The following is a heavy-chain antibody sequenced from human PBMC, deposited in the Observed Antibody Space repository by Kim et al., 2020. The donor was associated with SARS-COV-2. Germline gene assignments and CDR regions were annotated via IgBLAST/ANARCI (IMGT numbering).Heavy chain of an antibody. CDR3: ARGNNSLGYCSSTSCYAYYYYGMDV. Sequence: ASVKVSCKASGYTFTSYDINWVRQATGQGLEWMGWMNPNSGNTGYAQKFQGRVTMTRNTSISTAYMELSSLRSEDTAVYYCARGNNSLGYCSSTSCYAYYYYGMDVWGQGTTVTVSS. V-gene: IGHV1-8*01. CDR2: MNPNSGNT. J-gene: IGHJ6*02. CDR1: GYTFTSYD. D-gene: IGHD2-2*01.